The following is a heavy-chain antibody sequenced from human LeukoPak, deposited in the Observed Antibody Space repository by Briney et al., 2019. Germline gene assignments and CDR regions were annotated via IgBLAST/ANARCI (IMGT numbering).Heavy chain of an antibody. D-gene: IGHD3-10*01. J-gene: IGHJ5*01. V-gene: IGHV3-30*02. Sequence: GGSLRLSCAASGFTFSSYGMHWVRQAPGKGLELVAYIHSDVTTKYYADSVKGRFTISRDNSKNTLILQMNSLRTGDTAVYYCGYFGPGSSYTPDSWGQGTLVTVSS. CDR2: IHSDVTTK. CDR3: GYFGPGSSYTPDS. CDR1: GFTFSSYG.